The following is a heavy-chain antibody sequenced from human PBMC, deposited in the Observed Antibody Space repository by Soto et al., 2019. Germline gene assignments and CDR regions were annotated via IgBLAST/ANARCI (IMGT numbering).Heavy chain of an antibody. V-gene: IGHV4-39*01. Sequence: QLQLHESGPGLVKPSETLSLTCTVSGGSISSSSIYWGWIRQPPGKGLEWIATIYYSGTTFYSPSLKSRVTMSVDTSQNQFSLKLSSVTAADTAVYYCARLDKVMVKTFDYWGQGTLVTVSS. CDR1: GGSISSSSIY. D-gene: IGHD5-18*01. J-gene: IGHJ4*02. CDR3: ARLDKVMVKTFDY. CDR2: IYYSGTT.